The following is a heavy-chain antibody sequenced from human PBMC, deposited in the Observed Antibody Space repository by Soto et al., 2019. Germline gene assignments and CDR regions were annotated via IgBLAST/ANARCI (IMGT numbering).Heavy chain of an antibody. Sequence: QVQLVQSGAEVKKPGASVKVSCKASGYTFNSYYIHWVRQAPGQGLEWMGLINPNSDVTGYAQSFQGRVTMTRDMSMTTAYMDLTRLRSDDTAVYYCVRVGLNRNYDFDFWGQGTLITVSS. CDR1: GYTFNSYY. D-gene: IGHD3-16*01. J-gene: IGHJ4*02. CDR3: VRVGLNRNYDFDF. CDR2: INPNSDVT. V-gene: IGHV1-2*02.